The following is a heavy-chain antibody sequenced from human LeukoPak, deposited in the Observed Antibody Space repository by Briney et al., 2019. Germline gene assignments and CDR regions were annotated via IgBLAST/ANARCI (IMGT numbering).Heavy chain of an antibody. J-gene: IGHJ6*03. V-gene: IGHV1-2*02. CDR3: ARVGIAAAGTGDYYYMDV. CDR2: INPNSGGT. Sequence: ASVKVSCKASGYTFTGYYMHWVRQAPGQGLEWMGWINPNSGGTNYAQKFQGRVTMTRDTSISTAYMELSRLRSDDTAVYYCARVGIAAAGTGDYYYMDVWGKGTTVTVSS. CDR1: GYTFTGYY. D-gene: IGHD6-13*01.